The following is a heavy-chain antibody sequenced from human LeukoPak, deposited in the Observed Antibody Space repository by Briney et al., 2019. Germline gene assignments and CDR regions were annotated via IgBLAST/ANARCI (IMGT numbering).Heavy chain of an antibody. J-gene: IGHJ6*03. CDR2: ITSSSTYT. V-gene: IGHV3-21*01. Sequence: GGSLRLSCAASGFSFSSYNMNWVRQTPGKGLEWVSSITSSSTYTFYADSVKGRFTISRDNARNSLYLQMNSLRAEDTAVYYCAKDGDYGSGSYYRWVSYYYYYMDVWGKGTTVTISS. CDR1: GFSFSSYN. D-gene: IGHD3-10*01. CDR3: AKDGDYGSGSYYRWVSYYYYYMDV.